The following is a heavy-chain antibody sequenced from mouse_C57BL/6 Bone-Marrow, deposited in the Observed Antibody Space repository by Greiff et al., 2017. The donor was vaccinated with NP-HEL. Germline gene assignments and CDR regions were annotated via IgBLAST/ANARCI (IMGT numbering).Heavy chain of an antibody. CDR3: TTSYYYGSRGYYFDY. Sequence: DVKLQESGAELVRPGASVKLSCTASGFNIKDDYMHWVKQRPEQGLEWIGWIDPENGDTEYASKFQGKATITADTSSNTAYLQLSSLTSEDTAVYYCTTSYYYGSRGYYFDYWGQGTTLTVSS. D-gene: IGHD1-1*01. J-gene: IGHJ2*01. CDR1: GFNIKDDY. CDR2: IDPENGDT. V-gene: IGHV14-4*01.